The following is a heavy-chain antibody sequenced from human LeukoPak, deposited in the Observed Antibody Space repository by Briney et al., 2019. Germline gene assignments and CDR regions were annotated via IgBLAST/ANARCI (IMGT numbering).Heavy chain of an antibody. Sequence: KSSETLSLTCAVYGGSFSGYYWSWIRQPPGKGLEWIGEINHSGSTNYNPSLKSRVTLSIDTSKNQFSLKLTSVSAADTAVYYCAGRGRDFHWFPTTLDYWGQGALVTVSS. V-gene: IGHV4-34*01. D-gene: IGHD3-9*01. CDR2: INHSGST. CDR1: GGSFSGYY. CDR3: AGRGRDFHWFPTTLDY. J-gene: IGHJ4*02.